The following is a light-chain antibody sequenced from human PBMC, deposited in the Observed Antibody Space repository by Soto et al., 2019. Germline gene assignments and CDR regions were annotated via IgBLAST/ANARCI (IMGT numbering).Light chain of an antibody. CDR1: QSVSSN. J-gene: IGKJ4*01. Sequence: EIVMTQSPGTLSVSPGERATISCGASQSVSSNLAWYQQKPGQAPRLLIYGASTRATGIPARFSGSGSGTDFTLTISSLQSEDFAVYYCQQYHNWVTFGGGTKLDIK. CDR2: GAS. CDR3: QQYHNWVT. V-gene: IGKV3D-15*01.